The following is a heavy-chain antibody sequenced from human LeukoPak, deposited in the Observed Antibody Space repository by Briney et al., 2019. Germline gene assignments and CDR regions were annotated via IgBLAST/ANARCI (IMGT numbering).Heavy chain of an antibody. CDR1: GYSISSGYY. V-gene: IGHV4-38-2*02. J-gene: IGHJ5*02. CDR3: ARGIVGATFDP. CDR2: MYHSGTT. Sequence: SETLSLTCTVSGYSISSGYYWGWIRQPPGKGLEWIGSMYHSGTTYYNPSLKSRVSISVDTSKSQFSLKLSSVTAADTAVYYCARGIVGATFDPWGQGTLVTVSS. D-gene: IGHD1-26*01.